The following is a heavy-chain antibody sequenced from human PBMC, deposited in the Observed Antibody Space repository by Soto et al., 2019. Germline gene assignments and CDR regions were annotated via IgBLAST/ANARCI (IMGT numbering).Heavy chain of an antibody. D-gene: IGHD6-19*01. CDR1: GGSISSYY. CDR2: IYYSGST. CDR3: ARLANWFDP. V-gene: IGHV4-59*01. Sequence: RSLTCTVSGGSISSYYWSWIRQPPGKGLEWIGYIYYSGSTNYNPSLKSRVTISVDTSKNQFSLKLSSVTAADTAVYYCARLANWFDPWGQGTLVTVYS. J-gene: IGHJ5*02.